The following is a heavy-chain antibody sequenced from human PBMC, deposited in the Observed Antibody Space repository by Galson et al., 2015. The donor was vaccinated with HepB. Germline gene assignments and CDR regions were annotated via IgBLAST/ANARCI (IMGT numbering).Heavy chain of an antibody. D-gene: IGHD4/OR15-4a*01. Sequence: SLRLSCAASEFNFYNYWMIWVRQAPGKGLEWVANINPDGSEKYYVASLKGRFTISRDNSKNTLFLQMNSLRTEDTAVYYCAREERRGANYYLDYWGQGTLVTVSS. CDR2: INPDGSEK. CDR3: AREERRGANYYLDY. J-gene: IGHJ4*02. CDR1: EFNFYNYW. V-gene: IGHV3-7*01.